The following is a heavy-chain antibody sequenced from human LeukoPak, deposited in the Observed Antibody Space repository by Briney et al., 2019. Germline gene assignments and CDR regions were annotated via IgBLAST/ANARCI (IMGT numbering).Heavy chain of an antibody. D-gene: IGHD2-15*01. CDR3: ARSHQLLLPYYFDY. V-gene: IGHV1-18*01. Sequence: ASVKVSCKASGYTFTSYGISWVRQAPGQGLEWMGWISGYNGNTNYAQKLQGRVAMTTDTSTSTAYMELRSLRSDDTAVYYCARSHQLLLPYYFDYWGQGTLVTVSS. CDR2: ISGYNGNT. J-gene: IGHJ4*02. CDR1: GYTFTSYG.